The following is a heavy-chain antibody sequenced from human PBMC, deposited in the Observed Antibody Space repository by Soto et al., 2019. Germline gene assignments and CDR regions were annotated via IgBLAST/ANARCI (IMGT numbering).Heavy chain of an antibody. Sequence: SETLSVTGAVSVGSISSNNWWTCVRQPPGKGLEWIGEISHSGTTNYKPSLRSRVTISVDKSKKQVSLRLTSVTAADTAVFYCARSPTSSWYGGGAFDIWGQGIMVSVSS. D-gene: IGHD6-13*01. V-gene: IGHV4-4*02. CDR1: VGSISSNNW. CDR3: ARSPTSSWYGGGAFDI. J-gene: IGHJ3*02. CDR2: ISHSGTT.